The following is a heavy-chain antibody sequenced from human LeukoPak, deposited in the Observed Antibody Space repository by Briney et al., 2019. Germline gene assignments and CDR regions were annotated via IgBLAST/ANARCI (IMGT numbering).Heavy chain of an antibody. D-gene: IGHD6-6*01. J-gene: IGHJ4*02. CDR3: ARVSPDTEAGARQDSIAALLDY. CDR1: GYTFTSYA. Sequence: ASVKVSCKASGYTFTSYAMHWVRQAPGQRLEWMGWINAGNGNTKYSQKFQGRVTITRDTSASTAYMELSSLRSEDTAVYYCARVSPDTEAGARQDSIAALLDYWGQGTLVTVSS. V-gene: IGHV1-3*01. CDR2: INAGNGNT.